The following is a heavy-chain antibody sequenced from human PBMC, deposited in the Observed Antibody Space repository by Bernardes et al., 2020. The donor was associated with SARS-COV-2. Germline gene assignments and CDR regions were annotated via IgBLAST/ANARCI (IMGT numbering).Heavy chain of an antibody. V-gene: IGHV4-30-2*01. J-gene: IGHJ3*02. Sequence: SETLSLTCAVSGGSISSGGYSWSWIRQPPGKGLEWIGYIYHSGSTYYNPSLKSRVTISVDRSKNQFSLKLSSVTAADTAVYYCARDQSPIFGAFDIWGQGTMVTVSS. CDR2: IYHSGST. CDR3: ARDQSPIFGAFDI. D-gene: IGHD3-3*01. CDR1: GGSISSGGYS.